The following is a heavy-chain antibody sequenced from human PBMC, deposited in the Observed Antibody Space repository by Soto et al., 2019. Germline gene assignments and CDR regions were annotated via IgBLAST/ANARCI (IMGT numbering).Heavy chain of an antibody. V-gene: IGHV3-33*01. CDR2: IWYDGSNK. J-gene: IGHJ4*02. CDR1: GFPFSSYG. Sequence: GGSLSLSCAASGFPFSSYGMHWVRQAPGKGLEWVAVIWYDGSNKYYADSVKGRFTISIDNSKNMLYLQMNSLRAEDTAIYYCASRSPALDYWGQGTLVTVSS. CDR3: ASRSPALDY. D-gene: IGHD2-2*01.